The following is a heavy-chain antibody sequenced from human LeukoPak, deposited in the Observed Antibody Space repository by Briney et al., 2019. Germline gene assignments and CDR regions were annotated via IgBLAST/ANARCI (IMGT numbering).Heavy chain of an antibody. CDR3: AKALHPIAVAASIDY. V-gene: IGHV3-23*01. D-gene: IGHD6-19*01. Sequence: PGGSLRLSCAASGFTFSSYAMSWVRQAPGKGLEWVLAISGSGGSTYYADSVKGRFTISRDNSKNTLYLQMNSLRAEDTAVYYCAKALHPIAVAASIDYWGQGTLVTVSS. J-gene: IGHJ4*02. CDR2: ISGSGGST. CDR1: GFTFSSYA.